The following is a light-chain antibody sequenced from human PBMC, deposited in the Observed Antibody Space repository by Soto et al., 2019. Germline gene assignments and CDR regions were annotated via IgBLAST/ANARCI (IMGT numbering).Light chain of an antibody. Sequence: DIQMTQSPSTLSASVGDRVTITCRASQVISTSLAWYQVKPGKAPKLLIYAASTLESGVPSRFSATVSGTEFTLTISSLQPDDFATYYCQHYNSYSEAFGQGTKVDIK. CDR1: QVISTS. J-gene: IGKJ1*01. CDR2: AAS. CDR3: QHYNSYSEA. V-gene: IGKV1-5*01.